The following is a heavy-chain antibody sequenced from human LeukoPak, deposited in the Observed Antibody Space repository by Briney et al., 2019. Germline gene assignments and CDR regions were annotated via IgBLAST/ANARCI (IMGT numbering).Heavy chain of an antibody. CDR1: GFTFTGYY. J-gene: IGHJ1*01. CDR2: INPISGGT. V-gene: IGHV1-2*02. D-gene: IGHD2-21*02. Sequence: ASVKVSCKASGFTFTGYYMHWVRQAPGQGLEWMGWINPISGGTNFAQKFQGRVTLTRDTSINTAYMELSSLRSDDTAVYYCARAKLDDCGGVCDQYFQHWGQGTLVTV. CDR3: ARAKLDDCGGVCDQYFQH.